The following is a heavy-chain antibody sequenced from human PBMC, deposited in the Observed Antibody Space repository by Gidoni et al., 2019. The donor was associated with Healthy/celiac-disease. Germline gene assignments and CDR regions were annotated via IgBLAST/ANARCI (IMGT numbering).Heavy chain of an antibody. CDR3: ARDWGRGEWLRLPLHYYYGMDV. J-gene: IGHJ6*02. D-gene: IGHD5-12*01. Sequence: EVQLVVSGGGLVKPGGSLRLSCAASGFTFSSSSLHWVRQDPGKGVEWVSSISSSSIYIYYADSVKGRFTISRDNAKNSLYLQMNSLRAEDTAVYYCARDWGRGEWLRLPLHYYYGMDVWGQGTTVTVSS. V-gene: IGHV3-21*01. CDR2: ISSSSIYI. CDR1: GFTFSSSS.